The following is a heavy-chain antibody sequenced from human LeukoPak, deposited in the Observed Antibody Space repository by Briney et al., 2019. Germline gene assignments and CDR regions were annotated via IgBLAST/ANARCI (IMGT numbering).Heavy chain of an antibody. J-gene: IGHJ3*02. D-gene: IGHD6-13*01. CDR3: AKGVRGIAAADDAFDI. CDR1: GFTLSRHW. V-gene: IGHV3-7*01. CDR2: IRQDGNDI. Sequence: GGSLRLSCAASGFTLSRHWMSWVRQAPGKGLEWVASIRQDGNDINYVESVKGRFIISRDNAGNSVSLQMSSLRAEDTAVYYCAKGVRGIAAADDAFDIWGQGTMVTVSS.